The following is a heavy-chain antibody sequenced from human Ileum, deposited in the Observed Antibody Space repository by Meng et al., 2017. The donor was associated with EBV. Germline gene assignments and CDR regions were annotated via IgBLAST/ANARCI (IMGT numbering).Heavy chain of an antibody. CDR1: GDSISNSDYY. D-gene: IGHD3-10*01. V-gene: IGHV4-39*07. CDR2: IYRSGST. J-gene: IGHJ4*02. Sequence: LQLQGSGPGLVKPSETLSRTCTFYGDSISNSDYYWDWIRQSPGKCLEWIASIYRSGSTYYDPSLKSRVTISLDTSKNQFSLKLSSVTAADTAVYYCARDPAYPRGLFDSWGQGTLVTVSS. CDR3: ARDPAYPRGLFDS.